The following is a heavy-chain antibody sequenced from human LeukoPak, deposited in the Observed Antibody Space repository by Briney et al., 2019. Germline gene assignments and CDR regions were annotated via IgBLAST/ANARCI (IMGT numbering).Heavy chain of an antibody. J-gene: IGHJ3*02. Sequence: GGSLRLSCAASGFTFSSYAMSWVRQAPGKGLEWVSAISGSGGSTYYADSVKGRFTISRDNLKNTLYLQMTSLRPEDPPLYYCAKAGDPPMGMPFVIGAKGQWSPSL. D-gene: IGHD5-18*01. CDR1: GFTFSSYA. CDR3: AKAGDPPMGMPFVI. CDR2: ISGSGGST. V-gene: IGHV3-23*01.